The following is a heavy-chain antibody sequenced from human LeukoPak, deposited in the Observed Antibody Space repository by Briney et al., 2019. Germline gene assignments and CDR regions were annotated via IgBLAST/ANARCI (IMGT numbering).Heavy chain of an antibody. Sequence: SETLSLTCTVSGVSISNYYWNWIRQPAGKGLEWIGRIDTSWSTNYNPSPQSRVPMSVDTSRNQFSLKVTSVTAADTAVYYCARVCGSATNYRLCGFDIWGQGTVVTVSS. CDR3: ARVCGSATNYRLCGFDI. D-gene: IGHD3-10*01. CDR1: GVSISNYY. CDR2: IDTSWST. J-gene: IGHJ3*02. V-gene: IGHV4-4*07.